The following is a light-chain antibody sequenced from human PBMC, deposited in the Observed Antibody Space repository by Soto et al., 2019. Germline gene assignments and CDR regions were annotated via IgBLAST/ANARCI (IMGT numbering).Light chain of an antibody. Sequence: EIVLTQSPGTLSLSPGERATLSCRANQTINNNYFAWYQQKHGQAPRLLLYGASSRATGIPVRFSGSGSGTAFTLTITSLETKDLAVYYCHHYGSSVLTFGGGTTVEVK. J-gene: IGKJ4*01. V-gene: IGKV3-20*01. CDR2: GAS. CDR1: QTINNNY. CDR3: HHYGSSVLT.